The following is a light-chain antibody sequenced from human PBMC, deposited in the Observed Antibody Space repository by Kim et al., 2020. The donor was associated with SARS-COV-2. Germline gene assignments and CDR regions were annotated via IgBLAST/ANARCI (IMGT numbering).Light chain of an antibody. Sequence: LSSGERATLSCRASQIVSSNYLAWYQGKPGQAPRLLIFGASSRATGIPDRFSGSGSGIDFTLTISRLEPEDFAVYYCQQYGSSPYTFGQGTKLEI. CDR3: QQYGSSPYT. CDR2: GAS. CDR1: QIVSSNY. J-gene: IGKJ2*01. V-gene: IGKV3-20*01.